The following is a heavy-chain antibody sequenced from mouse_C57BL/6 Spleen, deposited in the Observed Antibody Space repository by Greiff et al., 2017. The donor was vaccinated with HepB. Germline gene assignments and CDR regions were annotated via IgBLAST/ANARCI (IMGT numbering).Heavy chain of an antibody. CDR3: ARKRGYDGYYDGAMDY. J-gene: IGHJ4*01. V-gene: IGHV8-8*01. D-gene: IGHD2-3*01. CDR2: IWWDDDK. Sequence: VKLMESGPGILQPSQTLSLTCSFSGFSLSTFGMGVGWIRQPSGKGLEWLAHIWWDDDKYYNPALKSRLTISKDTSKNQVFLKIANVDTADTATYYCARKRGYDGYYDGAMDYWGQGTSVTVSS. CDR1: GFSLSTFGMG.